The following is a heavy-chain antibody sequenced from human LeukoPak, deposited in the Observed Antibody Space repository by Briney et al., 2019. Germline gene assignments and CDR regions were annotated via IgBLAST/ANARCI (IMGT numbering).Heavy chain of an antibody. D-gene: IGHD6-13*01. CDR1: GFPFDDYA. J-gene: IGHJ3*02. CDR3: AKDRGEQQLKNGAFDI. CDR2: ISWNSGSI. Sequence: PGGSLRLSCAASGFPFDDYAMHWVRQAPGKGLEWVSGISWNSGSIGYADSVKGRFTISRDNAKNSLYLQMNSLRAEDTALYYCAKDRGEQQLKNGAFDIWGQGTMVTVSS. V-gene: IGHV3-9*01.